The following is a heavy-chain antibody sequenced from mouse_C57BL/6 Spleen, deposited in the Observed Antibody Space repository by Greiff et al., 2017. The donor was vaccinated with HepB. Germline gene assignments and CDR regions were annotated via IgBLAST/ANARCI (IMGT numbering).Heavy chain of an antibody. CDR2: ISDGGSYT. CDR3: ARDNPPFAY. CDR1: GFTFSSYA. V-gene: IGHV5-4*01. J-gene: IGHJ3*01. Sequence: EVQRVESGGGLVKPGGSLKLSCAASGFTFSSYAMSWVRQTPEKRLEWVATISDGGSYTYYPDNVKGRFTISRDNAKNNLYLQMSHLKSEDTAMYYCARDNPPFAYWGQGTLVTVSA.